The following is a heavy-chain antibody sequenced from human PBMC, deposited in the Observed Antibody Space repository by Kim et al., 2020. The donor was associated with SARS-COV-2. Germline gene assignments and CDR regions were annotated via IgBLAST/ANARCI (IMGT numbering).Heavy chain of an antibody. V-gene: IGHV3-74*01. CDR2: INSDGSST. J-gene: IGHJ3*02. Sequence: GGSLRLSCAASGFTFSSYWMHWVRQAPGKGLVWVSRINSDGSSTSYADSVKGRFTISRDNAKNTLYLQMNSLRAEDTAVYYCASSDRGALYDAFDIWGQGTMVTVSS. CDR3: ASSDRGALYDAFDI. D-gene: IGHD3-10*01. CDR1: GFTFSSYW.